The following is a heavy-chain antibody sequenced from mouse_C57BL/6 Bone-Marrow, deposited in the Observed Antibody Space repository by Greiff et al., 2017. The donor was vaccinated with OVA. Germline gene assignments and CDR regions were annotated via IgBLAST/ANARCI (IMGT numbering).Heavy chain of an antibody. CDR1: GFTFSDYG. V-gene: IGHV5-17*01. CDR3: ARLAVVDYYAMDY. Sequence: EVMLVESGGGLVKPGGSLKLSCAASGFTFSDYGMHWVRQAPEKGLEWVAYISSGSSTIYYADTVKGRFTISRDNAKNTLFLQMTRLRSEDTAMYDGARLAVVDYYAMDYWGQGTSVTVSS. CDR2: ISSGSSTI. J-gene: IGHJ4*01. D-gene: IGHD1-1*01.